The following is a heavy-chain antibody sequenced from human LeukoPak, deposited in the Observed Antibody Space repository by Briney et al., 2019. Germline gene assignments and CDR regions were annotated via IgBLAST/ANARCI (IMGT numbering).Heavy chain of an antibody. CDR1: GDSISSYY. V-gene: IGHV4-59*08. D-gene: IGHD6-13*01. CDR2: IYYSRST. CDR3: ARHGANRQQLVMAFDI. Sequence: SETLSLTCTVSGDSISSYYWSWIRQPPGKGLEWIGYIYYSRSTNYNPSLNSRVTISIDTSKNQFSLKLNSVTAADTAVYYCARHGANRQQLVMAFDIWGQGTMVTVSS. J-gene: IGHJ3*02.